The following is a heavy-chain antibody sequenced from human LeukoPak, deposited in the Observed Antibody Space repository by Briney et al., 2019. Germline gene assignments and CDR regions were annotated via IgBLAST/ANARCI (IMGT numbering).Heavy chain of an antibody. CDR3: AIIYSGYNRAMGY. V-gene: IGHV3-23*01. Sequence: GGSLRLSCAASGFTFSNAWMSWVRQAPGKGLEWVSTISSSGGGTYYADSVKGRFTISRDNSKNTLYLQMNSLRAEDTAVYYCAIIYSGYNRAMGYWGQGTLVTVSS. J-gene: IGHJ4*02. D-gene: IGHD5-12*01. CDR1: GFTFSNAW. CDR2: ISSSGGGT.